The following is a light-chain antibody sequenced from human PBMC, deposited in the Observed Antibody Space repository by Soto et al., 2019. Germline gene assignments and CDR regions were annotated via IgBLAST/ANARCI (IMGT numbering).Light chain of an antibody. CDR2: GTS. Sequence: EIVLTQSPGTLSLSPGERATLSCRASQSVSSTYLAWYQQKPGQAPRLLNYGTSSMTTGIPDRFSGSGSGTDFTLTISRLEPEDFALYYCQQYSNSRAFGQGTKVEIK. J-gene: IGKJ1*01. CDR3: QQYSNSRA. V-gene: IGKV3-20*01. CDR1: QSVSSTY.